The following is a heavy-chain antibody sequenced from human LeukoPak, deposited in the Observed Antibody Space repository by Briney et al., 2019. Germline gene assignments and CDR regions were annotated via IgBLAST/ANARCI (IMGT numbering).Heavy chain of an antibody. J-gene: IGHJ4*02. CDR2: IYSGGST. Sequence: GGSLRLSCAASGFTVSSKYMSWARQAPGRGLEWVSVIYSGGSTYYADSAKGRFTISRDDSKNTVDLQMNSLRVEDTAVYYCAMRGNTWYDCWGQKNVVPVSS. CDR3: AMRGNTWYDC. V-gene: IGHV3-53*01. CDR1: GFTVSSKY. D-gene: IGHD6-13*01.